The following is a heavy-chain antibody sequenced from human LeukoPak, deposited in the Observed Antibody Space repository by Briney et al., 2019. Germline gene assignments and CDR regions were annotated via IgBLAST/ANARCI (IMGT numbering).Heavy chain of an antibody. CDR2: VTSDGRWT. CDR1: GFTFSTDA. J-gene: IGHJ4*02. V-gene: IGHV3-23*01. D-gene: IGHD3-10*01. Sequence: PGGSLRLSCAAPGFTFSTDAMTWVRQAPGKGLEWVAAVTSDGRWTNYADSVKGRFTVSRDNSKDTLFMQMSSLRAEDTAVYYCAKGTSWFGEDWGLGTLVTVSS. CDR3: AKGTSWFGED.